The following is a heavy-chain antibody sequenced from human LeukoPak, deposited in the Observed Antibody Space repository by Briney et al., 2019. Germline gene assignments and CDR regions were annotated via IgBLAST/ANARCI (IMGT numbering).Heavy chain of an antibody. CDR2: INHSGST. CDR3: ARGVYYYGMDV. J-gene: IGHJ6*02. Sequence: SETLSLTCAVYGGSFSGYYWGWIRQPPGKGLEWIGEINHSGSTNYNPSLKSRVTISVDTSKNQFSLKLSSVTAADTAVYYCARGVYYYGMDVWGQGTTVTVSS. V-gene: IGHV4-34*01. CDR1: GGSFSGYY.